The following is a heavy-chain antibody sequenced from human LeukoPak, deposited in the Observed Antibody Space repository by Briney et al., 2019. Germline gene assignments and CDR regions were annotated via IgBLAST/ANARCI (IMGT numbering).Heavy chain of an antibody. D-gene: IGHD3-22*01. J-gene: IGHJ4*02. CDR3: ARDSNDSSGYYLGPQGLFDY. CDR2: IYTSGST. V-gene: IGHV4-4*07. CDR1: GGSISSYY. Sequence: SETLSLTCTVSGGSISSYYWSWIRQPAGKGLEWIGRIYTSGSTNYNPSLKSRVTISVDTSKNQFSLKLSSVTAADTAVYYCARDSNDSSGYYLGPQGLFDYWGQGTLVTVSS.